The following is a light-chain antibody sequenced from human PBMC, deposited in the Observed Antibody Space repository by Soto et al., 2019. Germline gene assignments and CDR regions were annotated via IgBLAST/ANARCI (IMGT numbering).Light chain of an antibody. CDR1: SSDVGGYNY. V-gene: IGLV2-8*01. CDR2: EVS. Sequence: QSVLTQPPSASGSPGQSVTISCTGTSSDVGGYNYVSWYQQHPGKAPKLMIYEVSKRPSGVPDRFSGSKSGNTASLTVSGLQAEDEADYDCSSYAGSNNWVFGRGTKLTVL. CDR3: SSYAGSNNWV. J-gene: IGLJ3*02.